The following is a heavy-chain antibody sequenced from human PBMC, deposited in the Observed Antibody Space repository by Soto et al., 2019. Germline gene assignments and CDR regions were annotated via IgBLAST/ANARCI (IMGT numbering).Heavy chain of an antibody. Sequence: PGGSMRLSCAASGFSFSSYAMHWALQAPGKGLEWVAVISYDGSNKYYADSVKGRFTISRDNSKNTLYLQMNSLRAEDTAVYYCARSYYYGSGSYYGFDYWGQGTLVTVSS. CDR1: GFSFSSYA. J-gene: IGHJ4*02. CDR3: ARSYYYGSGSYYGFDY. D-gene: IGHD3-10*01. V-gene: IGHV3-30-3*01. CDR2: ISYDGSNK.